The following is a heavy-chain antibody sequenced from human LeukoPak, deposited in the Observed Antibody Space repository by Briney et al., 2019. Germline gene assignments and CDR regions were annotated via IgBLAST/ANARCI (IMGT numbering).Heavy chain of an antibody. D-gene: IGHD3-22*01. CDR1: GFTFDDYG. CDR3: ANPYYDSSVDY. J-gene: IGHJ4*02. Sequence: GGSLRLSCAASGFTFDDYGMSWVRQAPGKGLEWVSAISGSGGSTYYADSVKGRFTISRDNSKNTLYLQMNSLRAEDTAVYYCANPYYDSSVDYWGQGTLVTVSS. V-gene: IGHV3-23*01. CDR2: ISGSGGST.